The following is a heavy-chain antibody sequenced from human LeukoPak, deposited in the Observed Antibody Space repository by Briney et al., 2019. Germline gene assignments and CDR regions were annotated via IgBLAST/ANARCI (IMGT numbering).Heavy chain of an antibody. V-gene: IGHV4-34*01. CDR1: GFTFSTYW. CDR2: INDSGIT. Sequence: PGGSLRLSCAASGFTFSTYWMNWFRQTPGKGLEWIGEINDSGITNYNPSLKSRVTISVDMSKNQFSLNLTSVTAADTAVYYCARFDDSSAFLIGTPKTDAFDIWGQGTMVTVSS. D-gene: IGHD3-22*01. CDR3: ARFDDSSAFLIGTPKTDAFDI. J-gene: IGHJ3*02.